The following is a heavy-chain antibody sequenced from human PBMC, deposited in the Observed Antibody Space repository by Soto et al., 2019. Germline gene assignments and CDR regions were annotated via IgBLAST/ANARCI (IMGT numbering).Heavy chain of an antibody. CDR3: AGASVDTGMITLDYFYWCYSMDV. CDR2: IIPLFSTA. J-gene: IGHJ6*02. V-gene: IGHV1-69*01. CDR1: GGTFSNYA. Sequence: QVQLVQSGAEVRKPGSSVKVSCKASGGTFSNYALSWVRQAPGQGLEWMGGIIPLFSTANYAQKFQGTATIIADETTSTVYMEMSSLRSEDTAVYDCAGASVDTGMITLDYFYWCYSMDVWGQGTTVTVAS. D-gene: IGHD5-18*01.